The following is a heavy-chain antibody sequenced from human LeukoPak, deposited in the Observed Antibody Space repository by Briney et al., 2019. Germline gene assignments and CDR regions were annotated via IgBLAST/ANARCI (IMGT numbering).Heavy chain of an antibody. CDR2: MNPNSGNT. Sequence: ASVKVSCKASGYTFTSYDINWVRQATGQGLEWMGWMNPNSGNTGYAQKFQGRVTITRNTSISTAYMELSSLRSEDTAVYYCARVRLGRWLLLYPDDAFDIWGQGTMVTVSS. V-gene: IGHV1-8*03. J-gene: IGHJ3*02. CDR1: GYTFTSYD. CDR3: ARVRLGRWLLLYPDDAFDI. D-gene: IGHD3-22*01.